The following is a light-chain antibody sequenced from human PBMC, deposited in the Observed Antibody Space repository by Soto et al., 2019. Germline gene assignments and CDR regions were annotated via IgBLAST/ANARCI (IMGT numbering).Light chain of an antibody. CDR2: AAS. CDR3: QQYGSSGT. Sequence: EIVLTQSPGTLSLSPGERATLSCRASQSVSNNYLAWYQQTPGQATRLLIYAASNRATGIPDRFSGSGSGTDFTLTISRLEPEDFAVYYCQQYGSSGTFGQGTKVDIK. V-gene: IGKV3-20*01. CDR1: QSVSNNY. J-gene: IGKJ1*01.